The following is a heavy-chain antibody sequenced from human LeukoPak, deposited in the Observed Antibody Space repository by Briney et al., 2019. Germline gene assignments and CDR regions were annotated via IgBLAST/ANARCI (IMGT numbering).Heavy chain of an antibody. CDR1: GYTFTSYD. Sequence: ASVEVSCKASGYTFTSYDINWVRQATGQGLEWMGWMNPNSGNTGYAQKFQGRVTMTRNTSISTAYMELSSLRSEDTAVYYCARGVDYYNWFDPWGQGTLVTVSS. D-gene: IGHD5-12*01. J-gene: IGHJ5*02. CDR2: MNPNSGNT. V-gene: IGHV1-8*01. CDR3: ARGVDYYNWFDP.